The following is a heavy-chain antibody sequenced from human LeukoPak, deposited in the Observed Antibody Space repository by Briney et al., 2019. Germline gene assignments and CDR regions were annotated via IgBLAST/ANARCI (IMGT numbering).Heavy chain of an antibody. D-gene: IGHD3-22*01. Sequence: AASVKVSCKASGGTFSSYAISWVRQAPGQGLEWMGGIIPIFGTANYAQKFQGRVTITADESTSTAYMELSSLRSEDTAVYYCARGSTLYYYDSSGYWSFDYWGQGTLVTVSS. CDR3: ARGSTLYYYDSSGYWSFDY. CDR2: IIPIFGTA. V-gene: IGHV1-69*01. J-gene: IGHJ4*02. CDR1: GGTFSSYA.